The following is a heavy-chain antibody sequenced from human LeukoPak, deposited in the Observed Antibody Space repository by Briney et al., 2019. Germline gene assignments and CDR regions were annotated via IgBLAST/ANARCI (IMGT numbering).Heavy chain of an antibody. V-gene: IGHV1-2*02. J-gene: IGHJ4*02. Sequence: ASVKVSCKASGYTFTSYYMHWVRQARGQGLEWMGWINPNSGGTNYAQKFQGRVTMTRDTSISTAYMELSRLRSDDTAVYYCARGGLPNYYDSSGYWQLDYWGQGTLVTVSS. CDR1: GYTFTSYY. CDR3: ARGGLPNYYDSSGYWQLDY. CDR2: INPNSGGT. D-gene: IGHD3-22*01.